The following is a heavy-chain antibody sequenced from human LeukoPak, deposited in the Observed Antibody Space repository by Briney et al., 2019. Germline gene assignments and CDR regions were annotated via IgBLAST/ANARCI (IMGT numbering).Heavy chain of an antibody. CDR3: ARGGDLYGSGSYSFDY. J-gene: IGHJ4*02. CDR2: INPNSGGT. Sequence: ASLKVSCKASGYTFTGYYMHWVRQAPGQGLEWMGWINPNSGGTNYAQKFQGRVTMTRDTSISTAYMELSRLRSDDTAVYYCARGGDLYGSGSYSFDYWGQGTLVTVSS. V-gene: IGHV1-2*02. CDR1: GYTFTGYY. D-gene: IGHD3-10*01.